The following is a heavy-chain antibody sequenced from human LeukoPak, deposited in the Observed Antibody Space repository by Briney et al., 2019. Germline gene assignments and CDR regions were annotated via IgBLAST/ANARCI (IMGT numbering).Heavy chain of an antibody. CDR3: AKVDLQPL. D-gene: IGHD6-13*01. J-gene: IGHJ4*02. Sequence: PGGSLRLSCEASGFTFSSYAMNWVRQSPGKGLEWISAIGGSGETTYYADSVRGRFTISRDNSKNIVYLQLGTLKAEDTATYYCAKVDLQPLWGQGALVTVSS. V-gene: IGHV3-23*01. CDR2: IGGSGETT. CDR1: GFTFSSYA.